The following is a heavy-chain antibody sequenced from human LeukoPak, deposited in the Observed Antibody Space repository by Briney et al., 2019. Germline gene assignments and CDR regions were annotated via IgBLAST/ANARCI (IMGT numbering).Heavy chain of an antibody. CDR2: ISGSGGST. CDR1: GFTFSSYA. D-gene: IGHD2-2*01. CDR3: ARDKMVCSTSCYDYYYGMDV. V-gene: IGHV3-23*01. J-gene: IGHJ6*02. Sequence: GGSLRLSCAASGFTFSSYAMSWVRQAPGKGLEWVSAISGSGGSTYYADSVKGRFTISRDNAKNSLYLQMNSLRAEDTAVYYCARDKMVCSTSCYDYYYGMDVWGQGTTVTVSS.